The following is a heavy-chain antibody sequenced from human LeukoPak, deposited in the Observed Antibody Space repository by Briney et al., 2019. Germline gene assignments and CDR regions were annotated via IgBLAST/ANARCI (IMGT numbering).Heavy chain of an antibody. D-gene: IGHD2-21*02. J-gene: IGHJ4*02. Sequence: GASVKVSCKASGYTFITYYMLWVRQPPAQGLAWMGIINPSGGSTSYAQKFQGRVTMTGDTSTSTVYMELSSLRSEDTAVYYCARSRLLLDYWGQGTLVTVSS. CDR3: ARSRLLLDY. CDR1: GYTFITYY. V-gene: IGHV1-46*01. CDR2: INPSGGST.